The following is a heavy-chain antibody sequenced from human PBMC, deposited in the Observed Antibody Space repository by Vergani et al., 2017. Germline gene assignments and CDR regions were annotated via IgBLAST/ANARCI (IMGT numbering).Heavy chain of an antibody. V-gene: IGHV4-61*02. Sequence: QVQLQESGPGLVKPSQTLSLTCTVPGGSISSGSYYWSWIRQPAGKGLEWIGRIYTSGSTNYNPSLKSRVTISVDTSKNQFSLKLSSVTAADTAVYYCARYRITMIVVAQEAGAFDIWGQGTMVTVSS. CDR3: ARYRITMIVVAQEAGAFDI. CDR2: IYTSGST. D-gene: IGHD3-22*01. CDR1: GGSISSGSYY. J-gene: IGHJ3*02.